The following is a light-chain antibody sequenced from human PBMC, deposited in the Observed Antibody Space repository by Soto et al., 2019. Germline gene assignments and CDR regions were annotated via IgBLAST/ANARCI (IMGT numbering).Light chain of an antibody. J-gene: IGKJ3*01. CDR1: QSISSN. CDR3: QQYNHWPFT. Sequence: VMTQSPATLSVSPGERATLSCRASQSISSNLVGYQQKPGQAPRLLISAASTRATGIPARFSGSGSGTEFALTISRRGFLDFAGYYCQQYNHWPFTFGPGTKVDI. CDR2: AAS. V-gene: IGKV3-15*01.